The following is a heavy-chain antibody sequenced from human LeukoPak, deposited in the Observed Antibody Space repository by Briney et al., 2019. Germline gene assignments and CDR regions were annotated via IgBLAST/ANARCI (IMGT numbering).Heavy chain of an antibody. J-gene: IGHJ4*02. CDR3: ARGRAYYDFWSGYYTLDY. V-gene: IGHV4-34*01. Sequence: KPSETLSLTCAVYGGSFSGYYWSWIRQPPGKGLEWIGEINHSGSTNYNPSLKSRVTISVDTSKNQFSLKLSSVTAADTAVYYCARGRAYYDFWSGYYTLDYWGQGTLVTVSS. CDR2: INHSGST. D-gene: IGHD3-3*01. CDR1: GGSFSGYY.